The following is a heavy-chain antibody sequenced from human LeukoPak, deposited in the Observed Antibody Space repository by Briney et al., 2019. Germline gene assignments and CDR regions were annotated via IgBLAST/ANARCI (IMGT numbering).Heavy chain of an antibody. CDR1: GFTFGSYA. V-gene: IGHV3-23*01. D-gene: IGHD3-10*01. CDR2: ISGSGGST. CDR3: AKGTSRSMVRGVPDY. J-gene: IGHJ4*02. Sequence: GGSLRLSCAASGFTFGSYAMSWVRQAPGKGLEWVSAISGSGGSTYYADSVKGRFTISRDNSKNTLYLQMNSLRAEDTAVYYCAKGTSRSMVRGVPDYWGQGTLVTVSS.